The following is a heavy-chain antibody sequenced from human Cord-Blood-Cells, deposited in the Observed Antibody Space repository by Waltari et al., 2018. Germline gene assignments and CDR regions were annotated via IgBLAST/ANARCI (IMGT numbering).Heavy chain of an antibody. CDR3: ARDLSDQYSSSWWGWFDP. CDR2: INAGNGNT. J-gene: IGHJ5*02. V-gene: IGHV1-3*01. CDR1: GYTFTSYA. Sequence: QVQLVQSGAEVKKPGASVKVSCKASGYTFTSYAMHWVRQAPGQRLEWMGWINAGNGNTKYSQKFQGRVTITRDTSASTAYMELSSLRSEDTAVYYCARDLSDQYSSSWWGWFDPWGQGTLVTVSS. D-gene: IGHD6-13*01.